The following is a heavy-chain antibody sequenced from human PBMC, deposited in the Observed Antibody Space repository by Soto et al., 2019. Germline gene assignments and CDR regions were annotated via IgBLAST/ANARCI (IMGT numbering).Heavy chain of an antibody. CDR3: ARGQRRYYYYYGMDV. CDR2: INHSGST. Sequence: SETLSLTCAVYGGSFSGYYWSWIRQPPGKGLEWIGEINHSGSTNYNPSLKSRVTISVDTSKNQFSLKLSYVTAADTAVYYCARGQRRYYYYYGMDVWGQGTTVTVSS. V-gene: IGHV4-34*01. J-gene: IGHJ6*02. CDR1: GGSFSGYY.